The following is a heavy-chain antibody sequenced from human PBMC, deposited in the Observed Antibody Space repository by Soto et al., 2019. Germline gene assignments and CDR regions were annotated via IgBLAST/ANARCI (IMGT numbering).Heavy chain of an antibody. CDR3: AREGSGYNF. J-gene: IGHJ1*01. CDR2: IIPVFGRP. D-gene: IGHD5-12*01. CDR1: GGTFSSFG. V-gene: IGHV1-69*13. Sequence: ASVKVSCKASGGTFSSFGISWVRQAPGQGLEWMGGIIPVFGRPNYAQRFRGRLTITADESTNTGYMELIDLRSEDTAAYYCAREGSGYNFWGQGTQVTVSS.